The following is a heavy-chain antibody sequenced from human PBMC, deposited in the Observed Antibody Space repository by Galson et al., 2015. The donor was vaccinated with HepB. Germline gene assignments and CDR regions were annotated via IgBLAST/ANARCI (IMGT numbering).Heavy chain of an antibody. CDR3: ATVSERRRARNAFDI. CDR2: FDPEDGET. CDR1: GYTLTELS. V-gene: IGHV1-24*01. J-gene: IGHJ3*02. D-gene: IGHD5-24*01. Sequence: SVKVSCKVSGYTLTELSMHWVRQAPGKGLEWMGGFDPEDGETIYAQKFQGRVTMTEDTSTDTAYMELSSLRSEDTAVYYCATVSERRRARNAFDIWGQGTMVTVSS.